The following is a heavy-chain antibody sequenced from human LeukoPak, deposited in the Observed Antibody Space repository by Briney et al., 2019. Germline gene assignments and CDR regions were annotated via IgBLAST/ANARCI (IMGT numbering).Heavy chain of an antibody. V-gene: IGHV5-51*01. D-gene: IGHD3-22*01. J-gene: IGHJ3*02. CDR1: GYSFISYW. CDR3: ARQAFYYDSSGYSTPSDAFDI. CDR2: IYPGDSDT. Sequence: GESLKISCKGSGYSFISYWIGWVRQMPGKGLEWMGIIYPGDSDTRYSPSFQGQVTISADKSIRTAYLQWSSLKASDTAMYYCARQAFYYDSSGYSTPSDAFDIWGQGTMVTVSS.